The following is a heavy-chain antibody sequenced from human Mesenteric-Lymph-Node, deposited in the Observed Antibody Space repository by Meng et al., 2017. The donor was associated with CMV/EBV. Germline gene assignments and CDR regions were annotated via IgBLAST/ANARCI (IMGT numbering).Heavy chain of an antibody. CDR1: GGSIGSYY. D-gene: IGHD2-2*01. V-gene: IGHV4-59*12. Sequence: SETLSLTCTVSGGSIGSYYWSWIRQPPGKGLEWIAYIYNSGTTNYNPSLKSRVIISVDSSKNQISLILRSVTAADTAVYYCARGRRIVPTAMGRRAFDPWGQGTLVTVSS. CDR3: ARGRRIVPTAMGRRAFDP. CDR2: IYNSGTT. J-gene: IGHJ5*02.